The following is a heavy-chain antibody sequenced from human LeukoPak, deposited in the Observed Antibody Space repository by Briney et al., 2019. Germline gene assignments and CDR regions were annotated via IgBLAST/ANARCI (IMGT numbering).Heavy chain of an antibody. CDR2: ISSSSSYI. CDR3: ARVTEAPYYFDY. CDR1: GFTFSSYG. Sequence: PGRSLRLSCAASGFTFSSYGMHWVRQPPGKGLEWVSSISSSSSYIYYADSVKGRFTISRDNAKNSLYLQMNSLRAEDTAVYYCARVTEAPYYFDYWGQGTLVTVSS. J-gene: IGHJ4*02. V-gene: IGHV3-21*01.